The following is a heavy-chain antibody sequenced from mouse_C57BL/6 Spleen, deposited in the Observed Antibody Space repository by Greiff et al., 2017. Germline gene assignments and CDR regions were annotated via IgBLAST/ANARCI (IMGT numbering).Heavy chain of an antibody. CDR1: GYTLTSYW. CDR3: AGEGYGSSLDY. CDR2: IHPSDSDT. Sequence: QVQLQLPGAELVKPGASVKVSCKASGYTLTSYWMHWVKQRPGQGLEWIGRIHPSDSDTNYNQKFKGKATLTVDKSSSTAYMQLNSLTTETSSVYCCAGEGYGSSLDYWGQGTTLTVSS. D-gene: IGHD1-1*01. J-gene: IGHJ2*01. V-gene: IGHV1-74*01.